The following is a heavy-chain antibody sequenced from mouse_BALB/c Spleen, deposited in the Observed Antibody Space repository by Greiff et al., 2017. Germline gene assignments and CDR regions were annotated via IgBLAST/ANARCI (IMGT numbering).Heavy chain of an antibody. CDR2: ISSGGSYT. CDR3: ARQGAYFDY. D-gene: IGHD3-1*01. CDR1: GFTFSSYG. J-gene: IGHJ2*01. Sequence: EVKLVESGGDLVKPGGSLKLSCAASGFTFSSYGMSWVLQTPDKRLEWVATISSGGSYTYYPDSVKGRFTISRDNAKNTLYLQMSSLKSEDTAMYYCARQGAYFDYWGQGTTLTVSS. V-gene: IGHV5-6*02.